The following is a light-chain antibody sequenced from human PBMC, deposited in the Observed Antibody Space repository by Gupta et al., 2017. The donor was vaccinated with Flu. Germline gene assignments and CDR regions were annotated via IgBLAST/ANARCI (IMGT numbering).Light chain of an antibody. CDR1: QSINNW. J-gene: IGKJ2*03. CDR2: QAS. CDR3: QKYSSYSDYS. V-gene: IGKV1-5*03. Sequence: STLSASVGDRVTITCRARQSINNWLAWYQQKPGKAPKLLIYQASVLESGVPSRFSGSGCGTEFTLTISCRQADDFAAYYCQKYSSYSDYSFGQGTKVEIK.